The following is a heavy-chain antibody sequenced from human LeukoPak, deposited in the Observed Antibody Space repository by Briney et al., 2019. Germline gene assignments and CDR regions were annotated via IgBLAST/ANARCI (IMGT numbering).Heavy chain of an antibody. J-gene: IGHJ4*02. CDR3: AKEPYDFWSGSKNYYFDY. V-gene: IGHV3-30*18. CDR1: GFTFSSYG. Sequence: PGGSLRLSCAASGFTFSSYGMHWVRQAPGKGLEWVAVISYDGSNKYYADSVKGRFTISRDNSKNTLYLQMNSLRAKDTAVYYCAKEPYDFWSGSKNYYFDYWGQGTLVTVSS. D-gene: IGHD3-3*01. CDR2: ISYDGSNK.